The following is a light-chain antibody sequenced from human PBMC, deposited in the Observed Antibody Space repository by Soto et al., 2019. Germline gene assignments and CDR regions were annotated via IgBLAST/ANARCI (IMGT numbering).Light chain of an antibody. CDR1: SSDVGGYNY. CDR3: SSYTDSSTPVV. CDR2: EVS. Sequence: QSALTQPASVSGSPGQSITISCTGTSSDVGGYNYVFWYQQHPGKAPRLMIYEVSNRPSGVSIRFSGSKSGNTASLSISGLQAEDEADYYCSSYTDSSTPVVFGGGTKLTVL. V-gene: IGLV2-14*01. J-gene: IGLJ2*01.